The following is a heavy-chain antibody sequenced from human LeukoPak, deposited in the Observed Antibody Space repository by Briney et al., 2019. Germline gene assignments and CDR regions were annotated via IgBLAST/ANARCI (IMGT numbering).Heavy chain of an antibody. J-gene: IGHJ4*02. CDR1: GFTFSDYA. D-gene: IGHD5-18*01. V-gene: IGHV3-48*01. CDR3: ARDVRYSQDY. Sequence: GGSLRLSCAASGFTFSDYAMNWLRQAPGKGLEWISYITHSGSFITYADSVKGRFTISRDNAKNSLYLQMNSLRAEDTAVYYCARDVRYSQDYWGQGTLVTVSS. CDR2: ITHSGSFI.